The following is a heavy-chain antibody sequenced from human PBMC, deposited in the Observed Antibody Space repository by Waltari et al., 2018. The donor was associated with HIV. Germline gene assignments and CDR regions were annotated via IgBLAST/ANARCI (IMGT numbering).Heavy chain of an antibody. CDR1: GFTFRCYV. D-gene: IGHD1-26*01. CDR2: ISKDGNRK. V-gene: IGHV3-30-3*02. Sequence: VQLVESGGGVVQPGRPLRLSCAVSGFTFRCYVMHWVRQAPGKGLEWVAVISKDGNRKFYADSVKGRFTISRDNSWNTLSLQMNSLRAEDTATYYCAKSDDGAWHYFIAWGQGTLVTVSS. J-gene: IGHJ5*02. CDR3: AKSDDGAWHYFIA.